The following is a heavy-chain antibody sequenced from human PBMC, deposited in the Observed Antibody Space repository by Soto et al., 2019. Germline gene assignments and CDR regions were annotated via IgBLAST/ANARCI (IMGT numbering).Heavy chain of an antibody. Sequence: ASVKVSCKASGYIFTSYYIHWVRQAPGQGLEWMGWINPFDGSRMFAQSFQGRVTMTRDTSTSTVYMELSSLRSEDTAVYYCAREEHDYDNGFDPWGQGTLVTAPQ. V-gene: IGHV1-46*01. CDR1: GYIFTSYY. D-gene: IGHD4-17*01. J-gene: IGHJ5*02. CDR3: AREEHDYDNGFDP. CDR2: INPFDGSR.